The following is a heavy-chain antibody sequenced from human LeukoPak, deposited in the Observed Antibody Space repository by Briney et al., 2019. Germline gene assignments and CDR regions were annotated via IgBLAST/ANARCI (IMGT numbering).Heavy chain of an antibody. Sequence: GASVKLSCKASGYTVTSYGISWGRQAPGQGLEWMGWMSAYNSNTNYAQKLQGRVTMTTDSSTSTAYTQMRSLRSDEPAVYYCARDYRAFAPWGQGTLVTVSS. D-gene: IGHD1-26*01. V-gene: IGHV1-18*01. CDR1: GYTVTSYG. CDR3: ARDYRAFAP. J-gene: IGHJ5*02. CDR2: MSAYNSNT.